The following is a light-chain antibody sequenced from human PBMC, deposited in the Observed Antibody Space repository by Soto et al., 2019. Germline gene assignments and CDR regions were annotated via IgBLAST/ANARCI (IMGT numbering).Light chain of an antibody. CDR3: QHYNNWPLT. V-gene: IGKV3-15*01. Sequence: EIVMTQSPATLSVSPGESATLSCRASQSVSSNLAWYQQKPGQAPGLLIYGASTRATGIPARFSGSGSGTEFTLTISSLQSEELAVYYCQHYNNWPLTFGGGTKVEIK. J-gene: IGKJ4*01. CDR2: GAS. CDR1: QSVSSN.